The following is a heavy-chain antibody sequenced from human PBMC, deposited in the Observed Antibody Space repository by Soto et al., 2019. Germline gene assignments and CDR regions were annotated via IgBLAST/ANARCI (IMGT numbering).Heavy chain of an antibody. CDR3: ARDGGFGELKY. V-gene: IGHV1-69*18. J-gene: IGHJ4*02. CDR2: IIPVFGTT. D-gene: IGHD3-10*01. CDR1: GDTFSVYP. Sequence: QVQLVQSGAELKKPGSSVKVSCKASGDTFSVYPINWVRQAPGEGLEWMGRIIPVFGTTNDAQRFEGRVTVTADESTNTAYMELRGLLSEDTAVYYCARDGGFGELKYWGPGTLVTVSS.